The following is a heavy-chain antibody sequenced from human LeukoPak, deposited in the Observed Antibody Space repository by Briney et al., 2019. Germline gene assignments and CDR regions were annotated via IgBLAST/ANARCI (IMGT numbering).Heavy chain of an antibody. CDR2: ISSLSGTI. Sequence: GGSLRLSWAASGFTFSSYSMNWVRQASGEGLEWVSYISSLSGTIYYADSVKGRFTISRDNAKNSLYLQMDGLRAEDTAVSYCARDSSRFMDVWGKGTTVTVSS. CDR3: ARDSSRFMDV. CDR1: GFTFSSYS. J-gene: IGHJ6*03. V-gene: IGHV3-48*01.